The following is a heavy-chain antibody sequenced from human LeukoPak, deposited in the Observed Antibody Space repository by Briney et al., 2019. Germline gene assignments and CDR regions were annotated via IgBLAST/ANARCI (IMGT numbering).Heavy chain of an antibody. CDR3: ARQYYGSGENWFDP. J-gene: IGHJ5*02. Sequence: GGSLRLSCAASGFIFSGYWMHWVRQAPGKGLVWLSRIKNDGSITSYADSVKGRFTISRDNAKNSLYLQMNSLRAEDTAVYYCARQYYGSGENWFDPWGQGTLVTVSS. CDR1: GFIFSGYW. V-gene: IGHV3-74*01. D-gene: IGHD3-10*01. CDR2: IKNDGSIT.